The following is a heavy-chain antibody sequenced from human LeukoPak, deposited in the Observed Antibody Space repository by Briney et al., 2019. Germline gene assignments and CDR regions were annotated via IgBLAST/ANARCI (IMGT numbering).Heavy chain of an antibody. J-gene: IGHJ5*02. CDR2: IKQDGSEK. V-gene: IGHV3-7*01. CDR3: ARDRESLNWFDP. Sequence: GGSLRLSCAASGFTFSSYWMNWVRQAPGRGLEWVANIKQDGSEKYYVDSVKGRFTISRDNSKNTLYLQMNSLRAEDTAVYYCARDRESLNWFDPWGQGTLVTVSS. CDR1: GFTFSSYW.